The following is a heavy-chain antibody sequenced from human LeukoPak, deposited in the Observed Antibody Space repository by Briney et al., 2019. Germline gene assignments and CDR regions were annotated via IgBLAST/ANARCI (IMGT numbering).Heavy chain of an antibody. V-gene: IGHV3-11*01. Sequence: GGSLRLSCAASGFTFSDYHMSWIRQAPGKGLEWVSYISSSGSTIYYADSVKGRFTISRDNAKNSLYLQMNSLRAEDTAVYYCARFGSSSWYYFDYWGQGTLVTVSS. CDR3: ARFGSSSWYYFDY. J-gene: IGHJ4*02. CDR2: ISSSGSTI. CDR1: GFTFSDYH. D-gene: IGHD6-13*01.